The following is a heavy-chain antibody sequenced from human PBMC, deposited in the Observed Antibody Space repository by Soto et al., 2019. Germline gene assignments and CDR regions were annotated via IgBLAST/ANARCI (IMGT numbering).Heavy chain of an antibody. J-gene: IGHJ4*02. CDR1: GYTFTSYG. V-gene: IGHV1-18*01. CDR3: ARVLRGYCSSTSCTPEYYFDY. CDR2: ISAYNGNT. D-gene: IGHD2-2*01. Sequence: QVQLVQSGAEVKKPGASVKVSCKASGYTFTSYGISWVRQAPGQGLEWMGWISAYNGNTNYAQKLQGRVTMTTDTSTSTAYMELRSRRADDTAVYYCARVLRGYCSSTSCTPEYYFDYWGQGTLVTVSS.